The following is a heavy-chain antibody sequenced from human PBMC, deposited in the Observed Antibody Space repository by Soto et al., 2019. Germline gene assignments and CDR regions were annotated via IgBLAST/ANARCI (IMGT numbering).Heavy chain of an antibody. J-gene: IGHJ6*02. Sequence: GGSLRLSCAASEFTFSTDHMNWVRQAPWKGLEWISYISSSSSDIYYADSVKGRFTISRDNAKKSLYLQMNSLRDEDTAVYYCARDPPYGSETSQNYGMDVWGQGATVTVSS. CDR2: ISSSSSDI. D-gene: IGHD3-10*01. V-gene: IGHV3-48*02. CDR3: ARDPPYGSETSQNYGMDV. CDR1: EFTFSTDH.